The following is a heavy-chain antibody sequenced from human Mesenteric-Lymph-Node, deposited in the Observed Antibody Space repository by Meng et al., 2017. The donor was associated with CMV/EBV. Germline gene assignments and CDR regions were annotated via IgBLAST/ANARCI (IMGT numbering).Heavy chain of an antibody. CDR1: GFTVSSNY. J-gene: IGHJ3*02. CDR2: IYSGGST. D-gene: IGHD2-8*01. V-gene: IGHV3-53*01. CDR3: AKGVSKAFDI. Sequence: GGSLRLSCAASGFTVSSNYMSWVRQAPGKGLEWVSVIYSGGSTYYADSVKGRFTISRDNSKNTAYLQMNSLRAEDSAVYYCAKGVSKAFDIWGQGTMVTVSS.